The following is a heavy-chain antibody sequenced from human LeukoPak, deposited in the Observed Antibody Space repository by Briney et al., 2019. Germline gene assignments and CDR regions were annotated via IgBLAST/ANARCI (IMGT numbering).Heavy chain of an antibody. CDR1: GFTFSTYG. J-gene: IGHJ1*01. V-gene: IGHV3-23*01. CDR3: ARDVDGYSNVQH. Sequence: GGSLRLSCAASGFTFSTYGINWVRQAPGKGLEWVSAINDKGTNRFYADAVKGRFTISRDNSRNTLFLQMTSLRGDDTAVYYCARDVDGYSNVQHWGPGTLVTVSS. CDR2: INDKGTNR. D-gene: IGHD5-24*01.